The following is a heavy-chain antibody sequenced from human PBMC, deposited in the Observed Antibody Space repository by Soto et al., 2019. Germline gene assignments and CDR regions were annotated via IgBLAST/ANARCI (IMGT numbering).Heavy chain of an antibody. J-gene: IGHJ6*02. CDR1: GFTCRTYW. CDR3: ARDGSTSWYSYDYHVMDV. V-gene: IGHV3-7*05. Sequence: EVQLVESGGGLVQPGGSLRLSCGASGFTCRTYWLSWVRQVPGKGLEWVGNINQDGSEKNYVDSVKGRFTISRNNAKNSLYLQMSSLRAEDTALYYWARDGSTSWYSYDYHVMDVWGQGTTVTVSS. D-gene: IGHD5-18*01. CDR2: INQDGSEK.